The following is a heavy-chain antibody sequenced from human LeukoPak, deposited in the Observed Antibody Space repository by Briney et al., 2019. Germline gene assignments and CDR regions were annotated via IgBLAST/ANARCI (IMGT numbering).Heavy chain of an antibody. V-gene: IGHV3-11*04. Sequence: PGGSLRLSCAASGFTFRDYYMSWIRQTPGKGLEWISSVNAGTIYYADSEKGRFTISRDNAKSSVFLQMNSLRAEDTAVYYCARVGDFWSGYPYYFDYWGQGTLVTVSS. D-gene: IGHD3-3*01. CDR1: GFTFRDYY. J-gene: IGHJ4*02. CDR2: VNAGTI. CDR3: ARVGDFWSGYPYYFDY.